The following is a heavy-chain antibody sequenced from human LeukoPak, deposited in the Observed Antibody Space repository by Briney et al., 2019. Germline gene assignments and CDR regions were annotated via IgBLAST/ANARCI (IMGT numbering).Heavy chain of an antibody. J-gene: IGHJ3*02. CDR2: ISGSGGST. D-gene: IGHD4-17*01. CDR1: GFTFSSYA. CDR3: AKDGHDYGDSRAFDI. V-gene: IGHV3-23*01. Sequence: GGSLRLSCAASGFTFSSYAMSWVRQAPGKGLEWVSAISGSGGSTYYADSVKGRFTISRDNSKNTLYLQMNSPRAEDTAVYYCAKDGHDYGDSRAFDIWGQGTMVTVSS.